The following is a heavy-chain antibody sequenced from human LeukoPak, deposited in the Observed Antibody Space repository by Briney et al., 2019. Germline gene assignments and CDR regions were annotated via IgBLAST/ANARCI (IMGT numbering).Heavy chain of an antibody. CDR1: GGSLSNYQ. Sequence: SETLSLTCAVNGGSLSNYQWTWIRQSPEKGLEWIGKINHVGSSNYSPTLKSRVAVSLEAPKNQFSLELRSVTAADTAVYCRARGVSTPSDTGDYGGGYYYFDNWGQGILVTVSS. V-gene: IGHV4-34*01. D-gene: IGHD4-17*01. CDR3: ARGVSTPSDTGDYGGGYYYFDN. J-gene: IGHJ4*02. CDR2: INHVGSS.